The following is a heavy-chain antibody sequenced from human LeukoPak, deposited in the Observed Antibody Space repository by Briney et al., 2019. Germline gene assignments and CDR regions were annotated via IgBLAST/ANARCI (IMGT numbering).Heavy chain of an antibody. V-gene: IGHV4-59*04. CDR1: GGSISSYY. CDR2: IYYSGST. CDR3: ARFYDGFDI. D-gene: IGHD2/OR15-2a*01. Sequence: PSETLSLTCTVSGGSISSYYWSWIRQPPGKGLEWIGYIYYSGSTYYNPSLKSRVTISVDTSKNQFSLKLSSVTAADTAVYYCARFYDGFDIWGQGTMVTVSS. J-gene: IGHJ3*02.